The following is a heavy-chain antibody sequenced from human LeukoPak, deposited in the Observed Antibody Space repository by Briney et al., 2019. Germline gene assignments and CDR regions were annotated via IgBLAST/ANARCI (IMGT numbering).Heavy chain of an antibody. D-gene: IGHD3-10*01. V-gene: IGHV4-30-2*01. Sequence: SSQTLSLTCAVSGGSISSGGYSWSWIRQPPGKGLEWIGYIYHSGSTYYNPSLKSRVTISVDRSKNQFSLKLSSVTAADTAVYYCASYGSGSYYTAGFDHWGQGTLVTVSS. CDR3: ASYGSGSYYTAGFDH. CDR1: GGSISSGGYS. CDR2: IYHSGST. J-gene: IGHJ5*02.